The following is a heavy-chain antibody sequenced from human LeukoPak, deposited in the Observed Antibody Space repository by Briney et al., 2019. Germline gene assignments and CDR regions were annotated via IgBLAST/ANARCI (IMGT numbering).Heavy chain of an antibody. CDR2: INHSGST. CDR3: ARRKWLIQKNWFDP. Sequence: SETLSLTCAVYGGSFSGYYWSWIRQPPGKGLEWIGEINHSGSTNYNPSLKSRAAISVDTSKNQFSLKLSSVTAADTAVYYCARRKWLIQKNWFDPWGQGTLVTVSS. D-gene: IGHD6-19*01. J-gene: IGHJ5*02. V-gene: IGHV4-34*01. CDR1: GGSFSGYY.